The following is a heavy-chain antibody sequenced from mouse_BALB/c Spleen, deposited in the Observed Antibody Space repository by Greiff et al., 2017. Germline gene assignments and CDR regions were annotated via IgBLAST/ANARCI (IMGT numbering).Heavy chain of an antibody. Sequence: VQLQQSGAELVRPGSSVKISCKASGYAFSSYWMNWVKQRPGQGLEWIGQIYPGDGDTNYNGKFKGKATLTADKSSSTAYMQLSSLTSEDSAVYFCAIYGSSPYAMDYWGQGTSVTVSS. CDR1: GYAFSSYW. CDR2: IYPGDGDT. D-gene: IGHD1-1*01. V-gene: IGHV1-80*01. CDR3: AIYGSSPYAMDY. J-gene: IGHJ4*01.